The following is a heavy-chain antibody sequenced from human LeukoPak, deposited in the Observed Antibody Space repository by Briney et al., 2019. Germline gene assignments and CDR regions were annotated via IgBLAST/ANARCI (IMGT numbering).Heavy chain of an antibody. CDR3: AKAGYHYGVGAFDI. Sequence: GRPLRLSCAASGFTFDDYAMHWVRQAPGKGLEWVSGISWKSGSIGYADSVKGRFTISRDNVKNSLYLQMNSLRAEDTALYYCAKAGYHYGVGAFDIWGQGTMVTVSS. J-gene: IGHJ3*02. CDR2: ISWKSGSI. D-gene: IGHD3-22*01. CDR1: GFTFDDYA. V-gene: IGHV3-9*01.